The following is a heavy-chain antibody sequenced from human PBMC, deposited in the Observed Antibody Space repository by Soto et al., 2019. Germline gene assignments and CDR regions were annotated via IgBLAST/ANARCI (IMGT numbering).Heavy chain of an antibody. Sequence: PSETLSLTCAVSGYSISSGYYWGWIRQPPGKGLEWIGSIYHSGSTYYNPSLKSRVTISVDTSKNQFSLKLSSVTAADTAVYYCAREPLFNFYDSSGYYYGGYFDYWGQGTLVTVSS. D-gene: IGHD3-22*01. J-gene: IGHJ4*02. V-gene: IGHV4-38-2*02. CDR3: AREPLFNFYDSSGYYYGGYFDY. CDR1: GYSISSGYY. CDR2: IYHSGST.